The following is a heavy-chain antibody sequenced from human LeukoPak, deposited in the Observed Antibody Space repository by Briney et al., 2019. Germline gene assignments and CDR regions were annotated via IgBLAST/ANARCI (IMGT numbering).Heavy chain of an antibody. CDR1: GHSISSGYY. V-gene: IGHV4-38-2*01. J-gene: IGHJ4*02. CDR2: IYHSGST. D-gene: IGHD3-3*01. Sequence: SETLSLTCAVSGHSISSGYYWGWIRQLPGKGLEWIGNIYHSGSTYYNPSLKSRVTISVDTSKNQFSLKLSSVTAADTAVYYCARHGFWSGYNYVLDYWGQGTLVTVSS. CDR3: ARHGFWSGYNYVLDY.